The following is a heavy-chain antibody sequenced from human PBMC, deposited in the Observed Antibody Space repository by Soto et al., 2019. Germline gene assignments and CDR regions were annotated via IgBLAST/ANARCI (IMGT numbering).Heavy chain of an antibody. V-gene: IGHV1-18*01. J-gene: IGHJ6*02. Sequence: ASVKVSCKASGYTFTSYGISWVRQAPGQGLEWMGWISAYNGNTNYAQKLQGRVTMTTDTSTSTAYMELRSLRSDDTAVYYCARGERHSSGYYYGPYYYYGMDVWGQGTTVTVSS. D-gene: IGHD3-22*01. CDR1: GYTFTSYG. CDR2: ISAYNGNT. CDR3: ARGERHSSGYYYGPYYYYGMDV.